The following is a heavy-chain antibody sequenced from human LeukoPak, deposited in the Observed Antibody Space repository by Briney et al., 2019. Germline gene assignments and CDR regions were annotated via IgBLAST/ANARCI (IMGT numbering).Heavy chain of an antibody. D-gene: IGHD2-15*01. CDR1: GFTFTAFW. V-gene: IGHV3-74*01. CDR2: INNDGSDA. Sequence: GGSLRLSCAASGFTFTAFWMHWVRQAPGKGLMWVSRINNDGSDAIYADSVKGRFTISRDNAQNTLYLQMNSLRDEDTAVYYCARGCYSHGFDIWGQGTMVTVSS. CDR3: ARGCYSHGFDI. J-gene: IGHJ3*02.